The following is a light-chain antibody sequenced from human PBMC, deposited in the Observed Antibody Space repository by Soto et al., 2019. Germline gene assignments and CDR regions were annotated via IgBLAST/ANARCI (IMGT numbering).Light chain of an antibody. V-gene: IGKV3-20*01. CDR2: GAS. Sequence: EIVLTQSPGTLSLSPGERATLSCRASQSVSSSYLAWYQQTPGQAPRLLIYGASNRATGVPARISGSVSGTDFTLTISCLQSEDFATYYCQQYYSYPWTFGQGTKVDIK. CDR3: QQYYSYPWT. CDR1: QSVSSSY. J-gene: IGKJ1*01.